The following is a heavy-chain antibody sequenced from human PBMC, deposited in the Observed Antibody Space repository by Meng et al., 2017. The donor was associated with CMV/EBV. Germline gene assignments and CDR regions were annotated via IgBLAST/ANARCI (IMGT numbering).Heavy chain of an antibody. Sequence: QGRLQESGPGLGKPSEPRSCTCTVSGGSISSYYWSWIRQPAGKGLEWIGRIYTSGSTNYNPSLKSRVTMSVDTSKNQFSLKLSSVTAADTAVYYCARSMVVAGDWFDPWGQGTLVTVSS. V-gene: IGHV4-4*07. CDR3: ARSMVVAGDWFDP. CDR2: IYTSGST. D-gene: IGHD2-15*01. J-gene: IGHJ5*02. CDR1: GGSISSYY.